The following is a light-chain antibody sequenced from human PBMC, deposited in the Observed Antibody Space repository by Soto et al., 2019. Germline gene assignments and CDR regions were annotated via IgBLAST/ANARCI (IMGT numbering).Light chain of an antibody. Sequence: EIVLTQSPGTLSLSPGDRATLSCRASQSVSSSYLAWYQQKPGQAPRLLIYGASTRATGIPDRFSGDGSVTHFTLTISRLEAEDFVMYYCQQYGSSPITFGQGTLLEVK. J-gene: IGKJ5*01. CDR2: GAS. CDR1: QSVSSSY. V-gene: IGKV3-20*01. CDR3: QQYGSSPIT.